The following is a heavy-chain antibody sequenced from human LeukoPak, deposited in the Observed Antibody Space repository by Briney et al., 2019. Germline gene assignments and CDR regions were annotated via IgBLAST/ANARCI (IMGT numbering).Heavy chain of an antibody. Sequence: GGSLRLSCAASGFTFSSYGMHWFRQAPAKGLEWVAVIWYDGTNKYYADSVKGRFTISRDNSKNTLYLQMNSLRAEDTAVYYSAKDGANWGQGTLVTVSS. V-gene: IGHV3-33*06. D-gene: IGHD1-26*01. CDR1: GFTFSSYG. CDR3: AKDGAN. CDR2: IWYDGTNK. J-gene: IGHJ4*02.